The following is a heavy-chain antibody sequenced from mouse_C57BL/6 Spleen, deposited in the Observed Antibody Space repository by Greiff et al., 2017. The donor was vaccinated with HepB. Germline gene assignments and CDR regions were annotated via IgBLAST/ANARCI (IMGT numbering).Heavy chain of an antibody. D-gene: IGHD2-4*01. CDR1: GFTFTDYY. J-gene: IGHJ2*01. CDR3: ARYKGLLDY. Sequence: EVHLVESGGGLVQPGGSLSLSCAASGFTFTDYYMSWVRQPPGKALEWLGFIRNKANGYTTEYSASVKGRFTISRDNSQSILYLQMNALRAEDSATYYCARYKGLLDYWGQGTTLTVSS. CDR2: IRNKANGYTT. V-gene: IGHV7-3*01.